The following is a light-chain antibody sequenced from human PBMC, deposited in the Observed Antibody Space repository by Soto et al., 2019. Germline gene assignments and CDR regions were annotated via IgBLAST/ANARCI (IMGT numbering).Light chain of an antibody. J-gene: IGKJ1*01. CDR2: AAS. V-gene: IGKV1-9*01. Sequence: EIQLTPSPSFLSASVGEKVPLTCRASQGISSYLAWYQQKPGKAPKLLIYAASSLQSGVPSRFSGSGSGTEFTLTISSLQPEDFATYYCLQGYGASRTFGQGTKVDIK. CDR1: QGISSY. CDR3: LQGYGASRT.